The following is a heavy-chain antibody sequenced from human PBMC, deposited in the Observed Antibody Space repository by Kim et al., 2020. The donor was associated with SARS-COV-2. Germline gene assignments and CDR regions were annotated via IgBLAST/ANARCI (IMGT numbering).Heavy chain of an antibody. J-gene: IGHJ4*02. Sequence: SETLSLTCSVSNGSISGHYWSWLRQPPGKRLEWIGYVFYTGLTDYKPSLRSRVNISVDTSTNQFSLTVTSLIAADTAVYYCARVGGLRYFDWYFDYWGQGRLVTVSP. CDR2: VFYTGLT. D-gene: IGHD3-9*01. CDR1: NGSISGHY. CDR3: ARVGGLRYFDWYFDY. V-gene: IGHV4-59*11.